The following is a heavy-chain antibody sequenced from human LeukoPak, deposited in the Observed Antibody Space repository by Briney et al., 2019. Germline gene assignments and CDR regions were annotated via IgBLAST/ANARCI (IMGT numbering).Heavy chain of an antibody. J-gene: IGHJ4*02. Sequence: SVKVSCKASGGTFSSYTISWVRQAPGRGLEWMGRIIPILGIANYAQKFQGRVTITADKSTSTAYMELSSLRSEDTAVYYCARVRRDGYDELDYWGQGTLVTVSS. CDR2: IIPILGIA. CDR1: GGTFSSYT. V-gene: IGHV1-69*02. CDR3: ARVRRDGYDELDY. D-gene: IGHD5-24*01.